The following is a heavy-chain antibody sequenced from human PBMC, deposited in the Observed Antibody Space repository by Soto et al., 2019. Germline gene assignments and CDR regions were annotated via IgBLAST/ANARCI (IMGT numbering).Heavy chain of an antibody. D-gene: IGHD4-17*01. J-gene: IGHJ4*02. CDR3: AKVPGDDYGDYESYFDY. V-gene: IGHV3-23*01. Sequence: GGSLRLSCAASGFTFSSYAMSWVRQAPGKGLEWVSAISGSGGSTYYADSVKGRLTISRDNSKNTVYLQMNSLSAEDTAVYYCAKVPGDDYGDYESYFDYWGQGTLVTVSS. CDR2: ISGSGGST. CDR1: GFTFSSYA.